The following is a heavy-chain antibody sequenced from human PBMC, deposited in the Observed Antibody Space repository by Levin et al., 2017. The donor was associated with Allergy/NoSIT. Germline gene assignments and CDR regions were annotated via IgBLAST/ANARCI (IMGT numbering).Heavy chain of an antibody. Sequence: GESLKISCQGSGYTFSIYWIAWVRQVPGRGLEWIGVIYPNDNDVRKSPSFEGQVTISVDRSTSTAYLEWSSLKASDSGIYYCARRQSSGSDYWGQGTLV. D-gene: IGHD3-22*01. CDR1: GYTFSIYW. J-gene: IGHJ4*02. CDR2: IYPNDNDV. CDR3: ARRQSSGSDY. V-gene: IGHV5-51*01.